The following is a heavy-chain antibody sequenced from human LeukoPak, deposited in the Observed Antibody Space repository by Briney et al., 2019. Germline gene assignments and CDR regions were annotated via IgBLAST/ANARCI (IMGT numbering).Heavy chain of an antibody. J-gene: IGHJ4*02. CDR2: ISYDGSNK. CDR3: ARADVFDY. CDR1: GFTFSSYA. Sequence: GGSLRLSCVASGFTFSSYAMHWVRQAPGKGLEWVAVISYDGSNKYYADSVKGRFTISRDNSKNTLYLQMNSLRAEDTAVYYCARADVFDYWGQGTLVTVSS. V-gene: IGHV3-30-3*01.